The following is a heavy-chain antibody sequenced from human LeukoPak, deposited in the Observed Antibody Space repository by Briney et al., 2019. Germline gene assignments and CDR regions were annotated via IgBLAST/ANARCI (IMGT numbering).Heavy chain of an antibody. V-gene: IGHV1-18*01. CDR1: GYTFTSYG. CDR3: ATGLLLGTHGIWFDP. J-gene: IGHJ5*02. D-gene: IGHD7-27*01. Sequence: GASVKVSCKASGYTFTSYGISWVRQAPGQGLEWMGWISAYNGNTNYAQKFQGRVTMTEDTSTDTAYMELGSLRSEDTAVYYCATGLLLGTHGIWFDPWGQGTLVTVSS. CDR2: ISAYNGNT.